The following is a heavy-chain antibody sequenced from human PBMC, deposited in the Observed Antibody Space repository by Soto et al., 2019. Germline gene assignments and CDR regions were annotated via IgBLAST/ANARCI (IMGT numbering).Heavy chain of an antibody. CDR2: INPNSGGT. CDR3: ARDGCSSTSCYYYYGMDV. Sequence: ASVKVSCKASGYTFTGYYMHWVRQAPGQGLEWMGWINPNSGGTNYAQKIQGWVTMTRDTSISTAYMELSRLRSDDTAVYYCARDGCSSTSCYYYYGMDVWGQGTTVTVSS. V-gene: IGHV1-2*04. CDR1: GYTFTGYY. D-gene: IGHD2-2*01. J-gene: IGHJ6*02.